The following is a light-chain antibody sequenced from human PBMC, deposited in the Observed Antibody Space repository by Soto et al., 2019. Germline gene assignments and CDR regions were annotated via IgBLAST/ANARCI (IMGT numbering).Light chain of an antibody. CDR1: SSNIGSNA. CDR3: AAWDDSLNGVL. Sequence: QPVLTQPPSASGTPGQRVTISCSGSSSNIGSNAVNWYQQLPGTAPKLLISSNNERPSGVPDRFSGSKSGSSASLAISGLQSEDEADYYCAAWDDSLNGVLFGGGTKLTVL. CDR2: SNN. V-gene: IGLV1-44*01. J-gene: IGLJ2*01.